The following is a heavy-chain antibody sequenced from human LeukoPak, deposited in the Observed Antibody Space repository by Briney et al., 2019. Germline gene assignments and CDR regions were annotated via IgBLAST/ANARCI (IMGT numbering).Heavy chain of an antibody. J-gene: IGHJ4*02. D-gene: IGHD6-19*01. CDR3: ARSPSYSSGSDY. CDR2: IYYSGST. Sequence: PSETLSLTCTVSGGSISSYYWSWIRQPPGKGLEWIGYIYYSGSTNYNPSLKSRVTIPVDTSKNQFSLKLSSVTAADTAVYYCARSPSYSSGSDYWGQGTLVTVSS. V-gene: IGHV4-59*01. CDR1: GGSISSYY.